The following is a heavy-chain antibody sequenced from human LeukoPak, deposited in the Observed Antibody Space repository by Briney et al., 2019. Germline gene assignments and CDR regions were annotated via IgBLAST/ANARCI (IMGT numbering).Heavy chain of an antibody. Sequence: GGSLRLSCAASGFTFSSFAMSWVRQAPGKGVEWVAGINWNGGITGYADSVKGRFTISRDNAKNSLYLQMNSLRVEDTALYYCARKGLGGELGGFDYWGQGTLVTVSS. CDR1: GFTFSSFA. V-gene: IGHV3-20*04. CDR3: ARKGLGGELGGFDY. D-gene: IGHD1-26*01. CDR2: INWNGGIT. J-gene: IGHJ4*02.